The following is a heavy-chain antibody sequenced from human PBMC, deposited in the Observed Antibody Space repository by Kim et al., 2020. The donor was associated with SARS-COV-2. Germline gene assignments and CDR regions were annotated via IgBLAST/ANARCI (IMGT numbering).Heavy chain of an antibody. V-gene: IGHV1-24*01. J-gene: IGHJ4*02. D-gene: IGHD3-22*01. CDR3: ATLDSSGYYKEYYFDY. Sequence: ASVKVSYKVSGYTLTELSMHWVRQAPGKGLEWMGGFDPEDGETIYAQKFQGRVTMTEDTSTDTAYMDLSSLRSEDTAVYYCATLDSSGYYKEYYFDYWGQGTLVTVSS. CDR2: FDPEDGET. CDR1: GYTLTELS.